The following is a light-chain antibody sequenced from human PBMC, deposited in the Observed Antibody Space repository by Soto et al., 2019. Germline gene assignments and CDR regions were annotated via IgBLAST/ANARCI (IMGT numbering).Light chain of an antibody. CDR1: QNININ. CDR3: QQYKDWPPLT. V-gene: IGKV3D-15*01. CDR2: GAS. Sequence: EIVMTQSPLTLSVSPGERATLSCRASQNININLAWYQQRPGQAPRVLIYGASSRASGIPDRFSGSGSGTDFTLTINRLEPDDFAVYYCQQYKDWPPLTFGGGTRVEIK. J-gene: IGKJ4*01.